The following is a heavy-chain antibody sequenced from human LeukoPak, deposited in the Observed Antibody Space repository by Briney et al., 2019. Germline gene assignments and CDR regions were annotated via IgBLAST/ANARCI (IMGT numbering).Heavy chain of an antibody. J-gene: IGHJ4*02. CDR3: ARDFDYVWGSYRYPTNYFDY. CDR2: INPNSGGT. CDR1: GYTFTGYY. Sequence: GASVKVSCKASGYTFTGYYMHWVRQAPGQGLEWMGWINPNSGGTNYAQKFQGRVTMTRDTSISTAYMELSRLRSDDTAVYYCARDFDYVWGSYRYPTNYFDYWGQGTLVTVSS. V-gene: IGHV1-2*02. D-gene: IGHD3-16*02.